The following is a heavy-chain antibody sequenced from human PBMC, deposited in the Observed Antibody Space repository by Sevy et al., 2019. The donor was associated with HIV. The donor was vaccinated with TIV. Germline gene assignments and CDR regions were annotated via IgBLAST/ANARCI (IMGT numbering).Heavy chain of an antibody. Sequence: GGSLRLSCAASGFTFSDYYMSWIRQAPGKGLEWVSYISSSGSTIYYADSVKGRFTISRDNAKNSLYLQMNSLRAEDTAVYYCARVSRDYGGNPDAFDIWVQGTMVTVSS. CDR2: ISSSGSTI. V-gene: IGHV3-11*04. D-gene: IGHD4-17*01. CDR3: ARVSRDYGGNPDAFDI. CDR1: GFTFSDYY. J-gene: IGHJ3*02.